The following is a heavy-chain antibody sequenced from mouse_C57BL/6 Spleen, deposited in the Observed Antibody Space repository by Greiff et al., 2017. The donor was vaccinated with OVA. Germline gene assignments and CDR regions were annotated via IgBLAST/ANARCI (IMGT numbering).Heavy chain of an antibody. D-gene: IGHD3-2*02. CDR1: GFSLTSYG. CDR2: IWSGGST. J-gene: IGHJ3*01. CDR3: ARNFLDSSGYFAY. Sequence: VQLKQSGPGLVQPSQSLSITCTVSGFSLTSYGVHWVRQSPGKGLEWLGVIWSGGSTDYNAAFISRLSISKDNSKSQVFFKMNSLQADDTAIYYCARNFLDSSGYFAYWGQGTLVTVSA. V-gene: IGHV2-2*01.